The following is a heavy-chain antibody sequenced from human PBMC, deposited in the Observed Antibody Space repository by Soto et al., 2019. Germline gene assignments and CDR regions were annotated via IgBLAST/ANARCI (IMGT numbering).Heavy chain of an antibody. Sequence: ASVKVSCKASGYTFTSYAMHWVRQAPGQRLEWMGWINAGNGNTKYSQKFQGRVTITRDTSASTAYMELSSLRSEDTAVYYCARDQVVVTPYFDYWGQGTLVTVSS. CDR2: INAGNGNT. D-gene: IGHD3-22*01. J-gene: IGHJ4*02. CDR3: ARDQVVVTPYFDY. V-gene: IGHV1-3*01. CDR1: GYTFTSYA.